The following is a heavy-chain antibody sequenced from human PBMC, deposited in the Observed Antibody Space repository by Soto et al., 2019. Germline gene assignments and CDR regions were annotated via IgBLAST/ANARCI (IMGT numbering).Heavy chain of an antibody. CDR2: MNPNSGHG. Sequence: ASVKVSCKASGYNFTDNRIHWLRHVTGQGLEWMGWMNPNSGHGGYAQKFQGRVTMTRDTSTSTAYMELSSLASDDTAIYYCARMATSGTLNWFDPWGQGTLVTVSS. CDR3: ARMATSGTLNWFDP. CDR1: GYNFTDNR. J-gene: IGHJ5*02. V-gene: IGHV1-8*02.